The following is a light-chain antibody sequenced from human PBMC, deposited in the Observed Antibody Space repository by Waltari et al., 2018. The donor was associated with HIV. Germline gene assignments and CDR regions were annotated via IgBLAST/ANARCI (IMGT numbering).Light chain of an antibody. CDR2: KDT. V-gene: IGLV3-25*03. Sequence: SYELTQPPSVSVSPGQTARITCSGDALPKQYAYWYQQRPGQAPVLVIYKDTERPSGIPERFSGSSSGTTATLTIIGVQAQDEADYHCQSADSNASLWVFGGGTTLTVL. CDR1: ALPKQY. CDR3: QSADSNASLWV. J-gene: IGLJ3*02.